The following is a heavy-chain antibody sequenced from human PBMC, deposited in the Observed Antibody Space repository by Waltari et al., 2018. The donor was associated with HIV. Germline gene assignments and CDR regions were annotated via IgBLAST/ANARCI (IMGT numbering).Heavy chain of an antibody. J-gene: IGHJ4*02. CDR3: ARAREWDILYPIDY. D-gene: IGHD1-26*01. Sequence: QVQLVQSGSELKKPGASVKVSCKASGYTFINYAMNWVRQAPGQGLEWMGWINTYSANPTYAEGFTGRFVFSLDTSVSTAYLQISSLKTEDTAVYYCARAREWDILYPIDYWGQGTLVTVS. CDR2: INTYSANP. V-gene: IGHV7-4-1*02. CDR1: GYTFINYA.